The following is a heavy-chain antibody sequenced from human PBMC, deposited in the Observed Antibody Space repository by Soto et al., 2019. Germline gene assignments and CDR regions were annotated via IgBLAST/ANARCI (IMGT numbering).Heavy chain of an antibody. V-gene: IGHV4-59*01. CDR2: IYYSGST. D-gene: IGHD4-17*01. Sequence: SETLSLTCTVSGGSSSSYYWSWIRQPPGKGLEWIGYIYYSGSTNYNPSLKSRVTISVDTSKNQFSLKLSSVTAADTAVYYCARGTLRRPYYYYYMDVWGKGTTVTVSS. CDR3: ARGTLRRPYYYYYMDV. CDR1: GGSSSSYY. J-gene: IGHJ6*03.